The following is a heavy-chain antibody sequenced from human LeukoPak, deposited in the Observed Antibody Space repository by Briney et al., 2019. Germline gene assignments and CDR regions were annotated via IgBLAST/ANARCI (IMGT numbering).Heavy chain of an antibody. D-gene: IGHD6-13*01. CDR1: GGSISSSSYY. Sequence: SETLSLTCTVSGGSISSSSYYWGWIRQPPGKGLEWIGSIYYSGSTYYNPSLKSRVTISVDTSKNQFSLKLSSVAAADTAVYYCAKALSSALYSSSWYPFDYWGQGTLVTVSS. CDR3: AKALSSALYSSSWYPFDY. CDR2: IYYSGST. V-gene: IGHV4-39*01. J-gene: IGHJ4*02.